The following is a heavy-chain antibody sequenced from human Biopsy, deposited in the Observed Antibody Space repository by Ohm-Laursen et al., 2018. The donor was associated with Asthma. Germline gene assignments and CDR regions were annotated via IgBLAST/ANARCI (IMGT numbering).Heavy chain of an antibody. CDR1: GFTLSSYA. V-gene: IGHV3-23*01. CDR2: ISGSGTPI. J-gene: IGHJ4*02. CDR3: ARAPEYTAYYSY. Sequence: SLRLSCTAAGFTLSSYAMNWVRQAPGRGLEWVSAISGSGTPIYYANSVKGRFTISRDNSKNTLYLQMNSLRAEDTAVYYCARAPEYTAYYSYWGQGTLVTVSS. D-gene: IGHD3-9*01.